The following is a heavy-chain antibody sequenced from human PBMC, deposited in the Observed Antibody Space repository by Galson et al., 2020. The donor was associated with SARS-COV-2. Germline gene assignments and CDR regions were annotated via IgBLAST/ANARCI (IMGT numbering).Heavy chain of an antibody. CDR1: GGSISSGGYY. J-gene: IGHJ4*02. CDR3: ARAWGSITIFGVVINYFDY. D-gene: IGHD3-3*01. V-gene: IGHV4-31*03. Sequence: SLTCTVSGGSISSGGYYWSWIRQHPGKGLEWIGYTYYSGSTYYNPSLKSRVTISVDTSKNQFSLKLSSVTAADTAVYYCARAWGSITIFGVVINYFDYWGQGTLVTVSS. CDR2: TYYSGST.